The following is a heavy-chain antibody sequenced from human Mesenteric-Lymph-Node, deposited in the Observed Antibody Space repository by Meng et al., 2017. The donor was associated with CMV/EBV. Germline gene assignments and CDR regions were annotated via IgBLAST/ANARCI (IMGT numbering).Heavy chain of an antibody. CDR2: ISGAGNYI. Sequence: GFTFNNYKMNWGRQAPGKGLEWVSSISGAGNYISYADSVEGRFTISRDNARNSLYLQMNALRAEDTAVYYCARDRSSMGTTVYYFDYWGQGSLVTVSS. CDR1: GFTFNNYK. V-gene: IGHV3-21*01. J-gene: IGHJ4*02. CDR3: ARDRSSMGTTVYYFDY. D-gene: IGHD2-2*01.